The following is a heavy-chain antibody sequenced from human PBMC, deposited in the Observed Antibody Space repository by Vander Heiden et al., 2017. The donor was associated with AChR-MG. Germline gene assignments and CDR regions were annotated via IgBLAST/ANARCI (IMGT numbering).Heavy chain of an antibody. Sequence: QVQLVQSGAEVKKPGASVKVSCKASGYTFTDYYMHWVRQTPGHGPEWMGWLNPKSGGTNYAQKFQGRVAMTRDTSVSTAYMELSRLRPDDTAVYYCARDRTLTTILVAPHHDYWGQGTLVTVSP. D-gene: IGHD3-9*01. CDR3: ARDRTLTTILVAPHHDY. CDR2: LNPKSGGT. CDR1: GYTFTDYY. V-gene: IGHV1-2*02. J-gene: IGHJ4*02.